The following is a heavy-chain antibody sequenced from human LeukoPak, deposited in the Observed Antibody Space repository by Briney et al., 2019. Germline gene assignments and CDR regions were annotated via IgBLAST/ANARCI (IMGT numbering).Heavy chain of an antibody. D-gene: IGHD5-24*01. CDR2: INHSGST. CDR3: ANLRTGMATIR. Sequence: SETLSLTCTVSGGSVSSGSYYWSWIRQPPGKGLEWIGEINHSGSTNYNPSLKSRVTISVDTSKNQFSLKLSSVTAADTAVYYCANLRTGMATIRWGQGTLVTVSS. CDR1: GGSVSSGSYY. J-gene: IGHJ4*02. V-gene: IGHV4-61*01.